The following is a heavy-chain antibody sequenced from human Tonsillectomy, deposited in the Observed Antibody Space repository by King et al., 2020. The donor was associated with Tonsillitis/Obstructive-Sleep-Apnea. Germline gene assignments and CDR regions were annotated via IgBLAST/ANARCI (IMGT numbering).Heavy chain of an antibody. D-gene: IGHD2-2*01. CDR3: ARGGGYCSSTSCPPGTWNWFDP. V-gene: IGHV4-4*02. CDR1: GGSISSSNW. CDR2: IYHSGST. J-gene: IGHJ5*02. Sequence: QLQESGPGLVKPSGTLSLTCAVSGGSISSSNWWSWVRQPPGKGLEWIGEIYHSGSTNYNPSLRSRVTISVDKSKNQFSLKLSSVTAADTAVYYCARGGGYCSSTSCPPGTWNWFDPWGQGTLVTVSS.